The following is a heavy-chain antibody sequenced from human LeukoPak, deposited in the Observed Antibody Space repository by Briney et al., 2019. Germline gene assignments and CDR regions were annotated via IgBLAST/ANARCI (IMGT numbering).Heavy chain of an antibody. CDR3: ASGRPWLVRGRYPLRYYFDY. CDR2: INPNSGGT. J-gene: IGHJ4*02. V-gene: IGHV1-2*02. Sequence: ASVKVSCKASGYTFTGYYMHWVRQAPGQGLEWMGWINPNSGGTNYAQKFQGRVTMTRDTSISTAYMELSRLRSDDTAVYYCASGRPWLVRGRYPLRYYFDYWGQGTLVTVSS. D-gene: IGHD6-19*01. CDR1: GYTFTGYY.